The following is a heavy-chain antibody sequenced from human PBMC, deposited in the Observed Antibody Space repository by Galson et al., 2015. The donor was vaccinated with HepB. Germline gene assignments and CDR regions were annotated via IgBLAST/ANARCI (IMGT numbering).Heavy chain of an antibody. D-gene: IGHD3-3*01. CDR2: INPSGGST. CDR3: AVTPPGITIFGVVTGAFDI. CDR1: GYTFTSYY. J-gene: IGHJ3*02. Sequence: SVKVSCKASGYTFTSYYMHWVRQAPGQGLEWMGIINPSGGSTSYAQKFQGRVTMTRDTSTSTVYMELSSLRSEDTAVYYCAVTPPGITIFGVVTGAFDIWGQGTMVTVSS. V-gene: IGHV1-46*01.